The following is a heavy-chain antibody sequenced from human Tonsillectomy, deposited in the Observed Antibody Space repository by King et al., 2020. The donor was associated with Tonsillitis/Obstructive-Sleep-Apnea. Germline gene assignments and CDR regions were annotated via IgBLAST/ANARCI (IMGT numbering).Heavy chain of an antibody. CDR2: IYPGDADT. CDR3: ARILGYCTSTSCYNWYFDL. J-gene: IGHJ2*01. Sequence: VQLVESGAEVKKPGESLKISCKGSGYSFTSYWIGCVRQVPGKGLEWMGIIYPGDADTRYSPSFQGQVTISADKAISTAYLQWSSLKASDTAMYDCARILGYCTSTSCYNWYFDLWGRGTLVTVSS. V-gene: IGHV5-51*01. D-gene: IGHD2-2*02. CDR1: GYSFTSYW.